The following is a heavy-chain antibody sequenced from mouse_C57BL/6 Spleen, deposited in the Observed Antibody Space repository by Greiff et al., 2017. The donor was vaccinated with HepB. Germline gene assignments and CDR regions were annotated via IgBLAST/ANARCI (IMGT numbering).Heavy chain of an antibody. CDR1: GFNIKDYY. CDR3: AREGQLRLYYFDY. J-gene: IGHJ2*02. D-gene: IGHD3-2*02. V-gene: IGHV14-2*01. CDR2: IDPEDGEN. Sequence: VQLQQSGAELVKPGASVKLSCTASGFNIKDYYMHWVKQRTEQGLEWIGRIDPEDGENKYAPKFQGKATITADTSSNTAYLQLSSLTSEDTAVYYCAREGQLRLYYFDYWGQGTSLTVSS.